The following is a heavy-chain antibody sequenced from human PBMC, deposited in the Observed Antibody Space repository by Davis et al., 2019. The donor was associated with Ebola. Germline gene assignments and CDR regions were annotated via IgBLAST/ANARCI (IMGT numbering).Heavy chain of an antibody. CDR1: GGSLRGYY. CDR3: ARPWYSGTYYDAYDI. Sequence: SETLSLTCAVYGGSLRGYYWRWIRQPPGKGLEWIGEINHSGSTNYNPSLRSRVTISVDTSRNQFSLKLSSATAADTAVYYCARPWYSGTYYDAYDIWGQGTMVAVSS. V-gene: IGHV4-34*01. CDR2: INHSGST. J-gene: IGHJ3*02. D-gene: IGHD1-26*01.